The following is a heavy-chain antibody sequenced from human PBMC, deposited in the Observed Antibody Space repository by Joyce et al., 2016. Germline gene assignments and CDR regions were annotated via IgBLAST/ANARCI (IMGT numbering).Heavy chain of an antibody. V-gene: IGHV4-59*02. Sequence: QVHLQESGPGLVRPLETLSLTCTVSGASVNNYYWNWIRQPPGKGLEWIGYIHPRGSAKYNPSLKSRVNMSVDMSKNQFSLRVTSVIAADSAVYYCARWDSSAWCFGDWGQGTLVTVSS. CDR1: GASVNNYY. J-gene: IGHJ4*02. CDR2: IHPRGSA. D-gene: IGHD6-19*01. CDR3: ARWDSSAWCFGD.